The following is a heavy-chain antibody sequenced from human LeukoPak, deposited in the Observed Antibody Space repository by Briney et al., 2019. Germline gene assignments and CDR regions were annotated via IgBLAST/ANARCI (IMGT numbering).Heavy chain of an antibody. D-gene: IGHD6-13*01. V-gene: IGHV4-34*01. CDR1: GGSFSGYY. J-gene: IGHJ4*02. CDR3: ARIKEYSYSSSWYGIDY. Sequence: SETLSLTCAVYGGSFSGYYWSWIRQPPGKGLEWIGEINHSGSTNCNPSLKSRVTISVDTSKNQFSLKLSSVTAADTAVYYCARIKEYSYSSSWYGIDYWGQGTLVTVSS. CDR2: INHSGST.